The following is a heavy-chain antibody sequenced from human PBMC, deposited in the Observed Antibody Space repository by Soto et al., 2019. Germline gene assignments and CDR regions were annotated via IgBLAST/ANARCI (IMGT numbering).Heavy chain of an antibody. J-gene: IGHJ3*02. Sequence: SGATLVNSTHTLTLTGTWSWFSLITSLMFVIWIRQPPWKALECLALIDWDDDKYYSTSLRTRLTISKDTSKNQVVLTMTNMDPVDTATYYCERSTGPQAFDIWGQGTMVTVSS. V-gene: IGHV2-70*01. CDR2: IDWDDDK. CDR3: ERSTGPQAFDI. CDR1: WFSLITSLMF.